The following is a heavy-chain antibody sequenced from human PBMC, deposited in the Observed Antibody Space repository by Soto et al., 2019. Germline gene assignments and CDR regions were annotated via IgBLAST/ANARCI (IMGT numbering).Heavy chain of an antibody. CDR2: IYYSGST. V-gene: IGHV4-39*01. CDR1: GGSISSSSYY. Sequence: WETLSLTCTVSGGSISSSSYYWGWIRQPPGKGLEWIGSIYYSGSTYYNPSLKSRVTISVDTSKNQFSLKLSSVTAADTAVYYCATIYYYGMDVWGQGTTVTVSS. CDR3: ATIYYYGMDV. J-gene: IGHJ6*02.